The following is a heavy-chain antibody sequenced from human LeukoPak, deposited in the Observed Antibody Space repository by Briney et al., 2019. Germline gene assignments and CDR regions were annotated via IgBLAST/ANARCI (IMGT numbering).Heavy chain of an antibody. CDR1: GFTFSSYA. CDR2: ISGSGGST. CDR3: VRGYSSSSHSGFDP. D-gene: IGHD6-6*01. V-gene: IGHV3-23*01. J-gene: IGHJ5*02. Sequence: GGSLRLSCAASGFTFSSYAMSWVRQAPGKGLEWVSAISGSGGSTYYADSVKGRFTISRDNSKNTLYLQMNSLRAEDTGVYYCVRGYSSSSHSGFDPWGQGTLVTVSS.